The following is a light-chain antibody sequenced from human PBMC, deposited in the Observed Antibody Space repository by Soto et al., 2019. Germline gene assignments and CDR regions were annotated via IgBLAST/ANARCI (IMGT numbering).Light chain of an antibody. CDR1: QSVSSSF. Sequence: EIVLTQSPGTLSLSPGERATLSCRASQSVSSSFLAWYQQKPGQAPRLLIYGASSRATGIPDRFSGSGSATAFTLTISRLEHEGFAVYYWQQYCSSLTFGGGTKVEIK. V-gene: IGKV3-20*01. CDR3: QQYCSSLT. J-gene: IGKJ4*01. CDR2: GAS.